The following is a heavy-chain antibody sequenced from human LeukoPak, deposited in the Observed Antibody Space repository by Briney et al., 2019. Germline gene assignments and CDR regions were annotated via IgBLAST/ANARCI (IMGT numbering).Heavy chain of an antibody. J-gene: IGHJ4*02. V-gene: IGHV3-23*01. Sequence: PGGSLRLSCAASGFTFSSYDMSWVRQAPGKGLEWVSAISGSGGSTYYADSVKGRFTISRDNSKNTLYLQINSLRAEDTAVYYCAKDFLSVVTAKFNYWGQGTLVTVSS. CDR3: AKDFLSVVTAKFNY. D-gene: IGHD2-21*02. CDR2: ISGSGGST. CDR1: GFTFSSYD.